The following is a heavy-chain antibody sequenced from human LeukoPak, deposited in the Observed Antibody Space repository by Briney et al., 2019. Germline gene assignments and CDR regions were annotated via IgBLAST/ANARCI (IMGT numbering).Heavy chain of an antibody. V-gene: IGHV3-7*03. CDR3: ARDLDYYRSDY. CDR1: GFTLSSYW. J-gene: IGHJ4*02. CDR2: VSKDGRAK. D-gene: IGHD3-10*01. Sequence: GGSLRLSCAASGFTLSSYWMGWVRQAPGKGLEWVASVSKDGRAKKYVDSVRGRFTISRDNAKKSLFLQMNSLRAEDTAVYYCARDLDYYRSDYWGQGTLVTVSS.